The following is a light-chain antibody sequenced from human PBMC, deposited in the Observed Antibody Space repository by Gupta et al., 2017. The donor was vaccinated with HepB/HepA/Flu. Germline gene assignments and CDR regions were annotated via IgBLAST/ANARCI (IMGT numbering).Light chain of an antibody. Sequence: QTVVTQEPSFSVSPGGTVTLTCGLSSGSVSTSYHPSWYQQTPGQAPRTLIYSTNTRSSGVPDRFSGSILGNKAALTIAGAQADYESDYYCVLYVGSAISVFGGGTKLTVL. CDR1: SGSVSTSYH. CDR2: STN. J-gene: IGLJ2*01. V-gene: IGLV8-61*01. CDR3: VLYVGSAISV.